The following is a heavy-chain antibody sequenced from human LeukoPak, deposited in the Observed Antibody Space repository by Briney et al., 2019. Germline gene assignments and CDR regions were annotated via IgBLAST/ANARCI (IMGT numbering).Heavy chain of an antibody. CDR3: AGNNWNYDFDY. Sequence: PGGSLRLSCAASGFTFSSYAMHWVRQAPGKGLEWVAVISYDGSNKYYADSVKGRFTISRDNSKNTLYLQMNSLRAEDMAVYYCAGNNWNYDFDYWGQGTLVTVSS. CDR2: ISYDGSNK. CDR1: GFTFSSYA. V-gene: IGHV3-30*01. J-gene: IGHJ4*02. D-gene: IGHD1-7*01.